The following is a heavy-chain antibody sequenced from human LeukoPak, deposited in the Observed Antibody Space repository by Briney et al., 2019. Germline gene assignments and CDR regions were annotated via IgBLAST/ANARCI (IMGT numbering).Heavy chain of an antibody. V-gene: IGHV1-18*01. CDR2: ISAYNGNT. CDR1: GYTFTSYG. J-gene: IGHJ3*02. Sequence: ASVKVSCKASGYTFTSYGISWVRQAPGQGLEWMGWISAYNGNTNYAQKLQGRVTMTTDTSTSTAYMELRSLRSDDTAAYYCARVGGAYGSGSYAFDIWGQGTMVTVSS. D-gene: IGHD3-10*01. CDR3: ARVGGAYGSGSYAFDI.